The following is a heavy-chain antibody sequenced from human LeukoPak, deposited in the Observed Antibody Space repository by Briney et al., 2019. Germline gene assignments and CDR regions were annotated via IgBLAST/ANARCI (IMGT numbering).Heavy chain of an antibody. J-gene: IGHJ4*02. CDR1: GGSFSGYY. D-gene: IGHD6-13*01. CDR3: ARRWDFDY. Sequence: ASETLSLTCAVYGGSFSGYYWSWIRQPPGKGLEWIGEINHSGSTNYNPSLKSRVTISVDTSKNQFSLKLSSVTAADTAVYYCARRWDFDYWGQGTLVTVSS. V-gene: IGHV4-34*01. CDR2: INHSGST.